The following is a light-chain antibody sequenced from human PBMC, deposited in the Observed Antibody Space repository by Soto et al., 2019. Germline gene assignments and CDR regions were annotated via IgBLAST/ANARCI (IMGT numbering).Light chain of an antibody. CDR2: ASS. CDR3: QQGYTSAIT. J-gene: IGKJ5*01. Sequence: DIQMTQSPSSLSASVGYRVTIPCRASQSIGKHLNWYQQKPGKAPKFLIYASSSLQSGVPSRFSGSGSGTDFTLTINSLQPEDFATYYCQQGYTSAITFGQGTRLEIK. V-gene: IGKV1-39*01. CDR1: QSIGKH.